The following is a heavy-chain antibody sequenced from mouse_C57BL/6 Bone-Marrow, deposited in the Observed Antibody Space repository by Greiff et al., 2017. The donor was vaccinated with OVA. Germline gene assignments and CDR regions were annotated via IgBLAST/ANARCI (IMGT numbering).Heavy chain of an antibody. V-gene: IGHV1-19*01. CDR2: INPYNGGT. CDR3: ARRGIYYGPWFAY. D-gene: IGHD2-1*01. Sequence: SGPVLVKPGASVKMSCNASGYTFTDYYMNWVKQSHGKSLEWIGVINPYNGGTSYNQKFKGKATLTVDKSSSTAYMELNSLTSEDSAVYYCARRGIYYGPWFAYWGQGTLVTVSA. CDR1: GYTFTDYY. J-gene: IGHJ3*01.